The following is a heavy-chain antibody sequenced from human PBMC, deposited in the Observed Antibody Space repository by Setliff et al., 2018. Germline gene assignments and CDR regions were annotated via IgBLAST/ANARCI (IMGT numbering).Heavy chain of an antibody. J-gene: IGHJ4*02. D-gene: IGHD2-2*01. V-gene: IGHV4-39*01. CDR2: VYDSGTT. CDR1: GGSISSISYY. Sequence: LSLTCTVPGGSISSISYYWGWIRQPPGKGLEWIGTVYDSGTTYYNPSLKSRVTIFVDTSKNQFSLNLNSVTAADTGVYYCASCRYQVPYDYWGQGILVTVSS. CDR3: ASCRYQVPYDY.